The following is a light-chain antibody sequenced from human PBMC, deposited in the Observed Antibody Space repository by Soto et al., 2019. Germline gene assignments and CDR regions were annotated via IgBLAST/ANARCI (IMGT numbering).Light chain of an antibody. CDR1: QDIRND. Sequence: IQLTQFPSSLSASVGDRVTISCRASQDIRNDLGWYQHKPGKAPRLLIYAASSLEDGVPSRFSGSGSGTDFTLTISSLQPGDFATYYCLYDFKFPRTFAQGTKVDIK. J-gene: IGKJ1*01. CDR3: LYDFKFPRT. CDR2: AAS. V-gene: IGKV1-6*01.